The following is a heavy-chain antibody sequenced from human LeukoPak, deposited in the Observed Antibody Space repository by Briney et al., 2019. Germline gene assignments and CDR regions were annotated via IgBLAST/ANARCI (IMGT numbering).Heavy chain of an antibody. Sequence: GGSLRLSCAASGFTFSSNWMNWVRQAPGKGLEWVANIKQDGSGKNYVDSVKGRFTISRDNAKNSLYLQMNSLRAEDTAVYYCAKAGNGFGYWGQGALVTVSS. CDR3: AKAGNGFGY. CDR2: IKQDGSGK. D-gene: IGHD2-8*01. CDR1: GFTFSSNW. J-gene: IGHJ4*02. V-gene: IGHV3-7*01.